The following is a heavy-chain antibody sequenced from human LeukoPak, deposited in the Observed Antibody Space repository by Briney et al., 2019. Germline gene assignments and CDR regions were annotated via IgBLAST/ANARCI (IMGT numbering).Heavy chain of an antibody. D-gene: IGHD2/OR15-2a*01. CDR2: ISDSAGTT. CDR1: GFTFNNYA. Sequence: GGSLRLSCAASGFTFNNYAMSWVRQPPGKGLQWVSFISDSAGTTYYADSVKGRFTISRDNSKNTLYLQMNSLRAGDTAVYYCAKSRTTAGFYFDYWGQGTLVTVSS. V-gene: IGHV3-23*01. CDR3: AKSRTTAGFYFDY. J-gene: IGHJ4*02.